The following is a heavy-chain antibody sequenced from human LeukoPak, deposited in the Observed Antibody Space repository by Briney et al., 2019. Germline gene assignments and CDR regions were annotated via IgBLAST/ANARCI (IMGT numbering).Heavy chain of an antibody. CDR2: IYYSGST. CDR1: GGSISSYY. V-gene: IGHV4-59*12. D-gene: IGHD1-1*01. CDR3: ARDNSPTGWFDP. J-gene: IGHJ5*02. Sequence: SETLSLTCTVSGGSISSYYWSWIRQPPGKGLEWIGYIYYSGSTNYNPSLKSRVTISVDTSKNQFSLKLSSVTAADTAVYYCARDNSPTGWFDPWGQGTLVTVSS.